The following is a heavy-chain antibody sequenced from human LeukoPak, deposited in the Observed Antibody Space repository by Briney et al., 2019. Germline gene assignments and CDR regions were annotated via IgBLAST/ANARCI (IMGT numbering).Heavy chain of an antibody. V-gene: IGHV1-2*02. CDR3: ASSRLSPTDYYYMDV. D-gene: IGHD3-16*02. J-gene: IGHJ6*03. CDR2: INPNSGGT. CDR1: GYTFTGYY. Sequence: GASVKVSCKASGYTFTGYYMHWVRQAPGQGLEWMGWINPNSGGTNYAQKFQGRVTMTRDTSISTAYMELSRLRSDDTAVYYCASSRLSPTDYYYMDVWGKGTTVTVSS.